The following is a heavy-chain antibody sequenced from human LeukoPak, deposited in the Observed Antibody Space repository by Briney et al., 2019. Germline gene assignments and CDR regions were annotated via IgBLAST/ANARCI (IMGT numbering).Heavy chain of an antibody. CDR1: GGSTSSGSYY. CDR2: IYYSGST. V-gene: IGHV4-31*02. D-gene: IGHD3-3*01. Sequence: QPLEPSRTVSGGSTSSGSYYWSSIRQHPGKGLEWIVYIYYSGSTYYNPSLKSRITNSVETSNNQFSLKLSSVTAADTAVYYCARWGAGRAYDFWSGYYHYFDYWG. J-gene: IGHJ4*01. CDR3: ARWGAGRAYDFWSGYYHYFDY.